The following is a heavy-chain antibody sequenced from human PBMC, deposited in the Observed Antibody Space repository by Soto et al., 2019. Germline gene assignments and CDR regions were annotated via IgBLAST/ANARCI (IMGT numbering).Heavy chain of an antibody. D-gene: IGHD3-22*01. V-gene: IGHV4-39*01. CDR2: IYYSGST. CDR1: GGSISSSSYY. CDR3: ARLGVGYDSSGIK. J-gene: IGHJ4*02. Sequence: PSETLSLTCTVSGGSISSSSYYWGWICQPPGKGLEWIGSIYYSGSTYYNPSLKSRVTISVATSKNQFSLKLSSVTAADTAVYYCARLGVGYDSSGIKWGQGTLVTVSS.